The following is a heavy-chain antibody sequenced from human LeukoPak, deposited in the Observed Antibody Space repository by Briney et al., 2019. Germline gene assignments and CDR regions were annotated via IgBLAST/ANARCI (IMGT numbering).Heavy chain of an antibody. V-gene: IGHV3-33*01. CDR2: IWYDASNR. CDR3: ARGHWFDP. Sequence: GGSLTLSCAASGFTFSSFSMHWVRQAPGKGLEWVAVIWYDASNRYYADSVKGRFTISRDNAKNSLYLQMNSLRAEDTAVYYCARGHWFDPWGQGTLVTVSS. J-gene: IGHJ5*02. CDR1: GFTFSSFS.